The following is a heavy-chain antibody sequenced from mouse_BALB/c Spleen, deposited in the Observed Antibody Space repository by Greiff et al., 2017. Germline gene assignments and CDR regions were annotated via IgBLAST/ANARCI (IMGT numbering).Heavy chain of an antibody. CDR1: GFTFSNYW. Sequence: EVKVEESGGGLVQPGGSMKLSCVASGFTFSNYWMNWVRQSPEKGLEWVAEIRLKSNNYATHYAESVKGRFTISRDDSKSSVYLQMNNLRAEDTGIYYCTSLTGTGYFDYWGQGTTLTVSS. CDR2: IRLKSNNYAT. V-gene: IGHV6-6*02. CDR3: TSLTGTGYFDY. J-gene: IGHJ2*01. D-gene: IGHD4-1*01.